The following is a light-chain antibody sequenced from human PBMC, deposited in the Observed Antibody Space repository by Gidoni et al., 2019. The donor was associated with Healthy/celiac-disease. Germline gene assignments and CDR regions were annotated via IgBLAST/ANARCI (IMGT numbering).Light chain of an antibody. CDR2: AAS. CDR1: QSISSY. Sequence: QMTQSPSSLSASVGARVTITCRASQSISSYLNWYQQKPGKAPKLLLYAASSLQSGVPSRFICSGSGTDFTLTISSLQPEDFATYYCQQSYSTPRITFXXXTRLEIK. V-gene: IGKV1-39*01. CDR3: QQSYSTPRIT. J-gene: IGKJ5*01.